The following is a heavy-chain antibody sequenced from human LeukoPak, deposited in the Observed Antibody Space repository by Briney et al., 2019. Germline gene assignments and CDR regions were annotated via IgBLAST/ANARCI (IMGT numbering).Heavy chain of an antibody. J-gene: IGHJ4*02. Sequence: PGGSLRLSCAASEFSVGSNYMTWVRQAPGKGLEWDSLIYSGGSTYYADSVKGRFTISRDNSKNTLYLQMNSLRAEDTAVYYCARRPSGYHNTGGQGTLVTVSS. D-gene: IGHD5-12*01. V-gene: IGHV3-66*01. CDR2: IYSGGST. CDR3: ARRPSGYHNT. CDR1: EFSVGSNY.